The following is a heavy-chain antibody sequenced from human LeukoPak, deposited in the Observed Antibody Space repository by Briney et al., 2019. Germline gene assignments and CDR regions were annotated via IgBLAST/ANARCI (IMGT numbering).Heavy chain of an antibody. V-gene: IGHV3-30*18. CDR1: GFTFSSYG. CDR3: AKADYYDSSGYYPPPHYYYMDV. D-gene: IGHD3-22*01. Sequence: PGGSLRLSCAASGFTFSSYGMHWVRQAPGKGLEWVAVISYDGSNKYYADSVKGRFTISRDNSKNTLYLQMNSLRAEDTAVYYCAKADYYDSSGYYPPPHYYYMDVWGKGTTVTVSS. CDR2: ISYDGSNK. J-gene: IGHJ6*03.